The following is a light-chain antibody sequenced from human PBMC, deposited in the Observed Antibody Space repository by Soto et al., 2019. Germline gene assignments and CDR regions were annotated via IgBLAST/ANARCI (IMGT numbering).Light chain of an antibody. Sequence: QSALTQPASVSGSPGQSITISCTGTSSDLGAHTYVSWFQQHPGKVPKVIIYNVSTRPSGISDRFSGSKSGNPASLTISGLQAEDEADYYCSSYAGGFVVFGGGTKLTVL. J-gene: IGLJ2*01. V-gene: IGLV2-14*01. CDR3: SSYAGGFVV. CDR1: SSDLGAHTY. CDR2: NVS.